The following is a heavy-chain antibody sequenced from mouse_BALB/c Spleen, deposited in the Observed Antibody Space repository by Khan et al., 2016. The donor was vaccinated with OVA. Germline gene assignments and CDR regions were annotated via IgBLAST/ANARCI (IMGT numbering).Heavy chain of an antibody. Sequence: QIQLVQSGPELKKPGETVKISCKASGYTFTNYGMNWVKQAPGKGLKWMGWINTYTGEPTYADDFKGRFVFSLETSASTAYLQISNLKNEYMTTYFCARSSSYWYSDVWGAGTTVTVSS. J-gene: IGHJ1*01. CDR2: INTYTGEP. CDR3: ARSSSYWYSDV. D-gene: IGHD3-1*01. CDR1: GYTFTNYG. V-gene: IGHV9-1*02.